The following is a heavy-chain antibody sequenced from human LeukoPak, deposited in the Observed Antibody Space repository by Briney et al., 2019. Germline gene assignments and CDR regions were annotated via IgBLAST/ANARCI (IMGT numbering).Heavy chain of an antibody. Sequence: PGGSLRLSCGATGFTIGSYWMRWVRQAPGKGLVWVSRINGDGSSTTYADSVKGRFTISRDNAKNTLYLQMNSLRAEDTAVYYCAKGGTTVVDYWGQGTLVTVSS. J-gene: IGHJ4*02. V-gene: IGHV3-74*03. CDR3: AKGGTTVVDY. CDR1: GFTIGSYW. D-gene: IGHD4-23*01. CDR2: INGDGSST.